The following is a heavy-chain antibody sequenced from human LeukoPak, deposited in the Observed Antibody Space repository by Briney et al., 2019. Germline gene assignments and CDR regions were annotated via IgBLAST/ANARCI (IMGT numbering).Heavy chain of an antibody. Sequence: ASVKVSCKASGYTFTGYYMHWVRQAPGQGLEWMGWINPNSGGTNYAQKFQGRVTLTRDTSIGTAYMELSGLRSDDTAVYYCARDSGSGWYGVFDYWGQGTLVTVSP. V-gene: IGHV1-2*02. D-gene: IGHD6-19*01. CDR1: GYTFTGYY. J-gene: IGHJ4*02. CDR3: ARDSGSGWYGVFDY. CDR2: INPNSGGT.